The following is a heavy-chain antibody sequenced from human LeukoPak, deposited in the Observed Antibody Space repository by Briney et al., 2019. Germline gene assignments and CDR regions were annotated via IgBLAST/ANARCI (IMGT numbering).Heavy chain of an antibody. CDR3: ARVDSSSWRIYNYYYMDV. D-gene: IGHD6-13*01. Sequence: SETLSLTCTVSGGSISSSSYYWGWIRQPPGKGLEWIGSIYYSGSTYYNPSLKSRVTISVDTSKNQFSLKLSSVTAADTAVYYCARVDSSSWRIYNYYYMDVWGKGTAVTISS. CDR1: GGSISSSSYY. J-gene: IGHJ6*03. V-gene: IGHV4-39*01. CDR2: IYYSGST.